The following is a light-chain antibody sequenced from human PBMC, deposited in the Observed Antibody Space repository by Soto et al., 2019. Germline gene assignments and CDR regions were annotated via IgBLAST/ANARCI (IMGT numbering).Light chain of an antibody. J-gene: IGLJ1*01. Sequence: QSALTQPASVSGSPGQSITISCTGTSSDVAAYNFVSWYQQHPGEVPKLMIYEVIKRPSGISDRFSGSKSGNTASLTISGLQAEDEADYYCQSYDSTLSARYVFGTGTKLTVL. CDR1: SSDVAAYNF. V-gene: IGLV2-14*03. CDR3: QSYDSTLSARYV. CDR2: EVI.